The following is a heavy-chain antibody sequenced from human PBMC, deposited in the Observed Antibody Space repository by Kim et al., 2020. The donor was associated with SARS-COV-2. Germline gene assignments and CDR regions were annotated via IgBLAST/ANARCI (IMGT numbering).Heavy chain of an antibody. Sequence: GGSLRLSCAASGFTFSDYYMSWIRQAPGKGLEWVSYISSSGSTIYYADSVKGRFTISRDNAKNSLYLQMNSLRAEDTAVCYCARVIRHSSGARYFDYWGQGTLVTVSS. V-gene: IGHV3-11*04. D-gene: IGHD6-19*01. CDR2: ISSSGSTI. J-gene: IGHJ4*02. CDR3: ARVIRHSSGARYFDY. CDR1: GFTFSDYY.